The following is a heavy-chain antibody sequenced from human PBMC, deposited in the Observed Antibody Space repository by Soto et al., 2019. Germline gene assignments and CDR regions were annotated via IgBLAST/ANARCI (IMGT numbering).Heavy chain of an antibody. Sequence: GGSLRLSCAASGFTFSSYWMSWVRQAPGKGLEWVANIKQDGSEKYYVDAVKGRFTISRDNAKNSLYLQMNSLRAEDTAVYYCAREALGIAAAGTMGVGAFDIWGQGTMVTVSS. CDR2: IKQDGSEK. J-gene: IGHJ3*02. V-gene: IGHV3-7*01. D-gene: IGHD6-13*01. CDR1: GFTFSSYW. CDR3: AREALGIAAAGTMGVGAFDI.